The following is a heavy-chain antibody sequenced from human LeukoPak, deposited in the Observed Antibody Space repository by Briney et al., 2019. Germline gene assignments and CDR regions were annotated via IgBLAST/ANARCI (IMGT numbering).Heavy chain of an antibody. D-gene: IGHD3-3*01. J-gene: IGHJ6*03. CDR3: ARDRNDFYYYYYMDV. CDR2: INPNSGGT. CDR1: GYSFISYD. Sequence: ASVKVSCKASGYSFISYDINWVRQAPEQGLEWMGWINPNSGGTNYAQKFQGRVTMTRDTSISTAYMELSRLRSDDTAVYYCARDRNDFYYYYYMDVWGKGTTVTVSS. V-gene: IGHV1-2*02.